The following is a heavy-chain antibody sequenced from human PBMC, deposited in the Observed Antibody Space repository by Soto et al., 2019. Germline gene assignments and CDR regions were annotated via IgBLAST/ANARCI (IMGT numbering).Heavy chain of an antibody. D-gene: IGHD5-12*01. CDR2: ISGSGGST. CDR1: GFTFSSYA. V-gene: IGHV3-23*01. CDR3: AADPYSGYDLPY. J-gene: IGHJ4*02. Sequence: EVQLLESGGGLVQPGGSLRLSCAASGFTFSSYAMSWVRQAPGKGLEWVSAISGSGGSTYYADSVKGRFTISRDNSKNTLYLQMSSLRAEDTAVYYCAADPYSGYDLPYWGQGTLVTVSS.